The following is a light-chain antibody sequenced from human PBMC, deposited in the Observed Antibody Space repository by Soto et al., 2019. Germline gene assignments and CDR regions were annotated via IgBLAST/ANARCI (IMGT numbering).Light chain of an antibody. V-gene: IGKV1-27*01. CDR3: KQYNSAQFT. CDR2: AAS. J-gene: IGKJ3*01. Sequence: DIQMTQSQSSLSASVGDRVTITCRASQGISNYLAWYQQKPGQVPQLLIYAASTLQSGVPARFSGSGSGTDFTLTISSLQPEDVATYYCKQYNSAQFTFGPGTKVDIK. CDR1: QGISNY.